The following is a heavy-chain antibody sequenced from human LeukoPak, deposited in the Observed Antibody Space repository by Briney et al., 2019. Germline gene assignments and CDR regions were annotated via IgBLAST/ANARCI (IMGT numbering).Heavy chain of an antibody. Sequence: SETLFLTCTVSSDSISSSYWSWIRQPPGKGLEWIGYIYYSGSTNYNPSLKSRVAISVDTSKNQFSLKLNSVTAADTAVYYCARGYCSSTICFQYFHHWGQGTLVTVSS. V-gene: IGHV4-59*01. CDR2: IYYSGST. CDR1: SDSISSSY. D-gene: IGHD2-2*01. J-gene: IGHJ1*01. CDR3: ARGYCSSTICFQYFHH.